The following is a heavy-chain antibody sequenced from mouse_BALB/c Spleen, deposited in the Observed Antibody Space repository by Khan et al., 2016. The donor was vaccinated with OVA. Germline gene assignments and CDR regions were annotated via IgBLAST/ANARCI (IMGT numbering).Heavy chain of an antibody. Sequence: QVRLQQSGPGLVQPSQSLSITCTVSGFSLTYYGVNWVRQSPGKGLEWLGVIWSGGSTEYNAAFIYRLNISKDNSKSQAFFKMNSLQVNDTAIYYCARNYDYDEGLAYWGQGTLVTVSA. V-gene: IGHV2-2*02. CDR2: IWSGGST. J-gene: IGHJ3*01. CDR3: ARNYDYDEGLAY. CDR1: GFSLTYYG. D-gene: IGHD2-4*01.